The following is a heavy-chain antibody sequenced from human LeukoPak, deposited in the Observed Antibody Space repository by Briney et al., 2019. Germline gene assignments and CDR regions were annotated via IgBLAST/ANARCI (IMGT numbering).Heavy chain of an antibody. CDR1: GGSFSGYY. CDR3: ARAPYGDGGYYFDY. V-gene: IGHV4-34*01. D-gene: IGHD4-17*01. J-gene: IGHJ4*02. CDR2: INHSGST. Sequence: PSETLSVTCAVYGGSFSGYYWSWIRQPPGNGLEWIGEINHSGSTNYNPSLKSRVTISVDTSKNQFSLKLSSVTAADTAVYYCARAPYGDGGYYFDYWGQGTLVTVSS.